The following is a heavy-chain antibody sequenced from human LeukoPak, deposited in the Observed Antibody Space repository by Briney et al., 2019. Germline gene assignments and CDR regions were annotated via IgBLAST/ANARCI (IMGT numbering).Heavy chain of an antibody. Sequence: ASVKVSCKASGYTFTGYYMHWVRQAPGQGLERMGWINPNSGGTNYAQKFRGWVTMTRDTSISTAYMELSRLRSDDTAVYYCAREFWLVRPRGMDVWGKGTTVTVSS. CDR1: GYTFTGYY. V-gene: IGHV1-2*04. CDR3: AREFWLVRPRGMDV. D-gene: IGHD6-19*01. CDR2: INPNSGGT. J-gene: IGHJ6*04.